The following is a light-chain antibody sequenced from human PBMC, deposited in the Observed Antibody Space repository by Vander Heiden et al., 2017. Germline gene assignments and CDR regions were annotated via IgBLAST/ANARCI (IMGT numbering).Light chain of an antibody. Sequence: EIVMTQSPAILSAYPGERATLSCRASRSVSANLAWYQQKPGQAPRLIIYGTSTRATGVPARFSGSGSGTQFILSISRLQSEDFALYYCQQYSDWPRTFGQGTKVEIK. CDR1: RSVSAN. CDR3: QQYSDWPRT. CDR2: GTS. J-gene: IGKJ1*01. V-gene: IGKV3-15*01.